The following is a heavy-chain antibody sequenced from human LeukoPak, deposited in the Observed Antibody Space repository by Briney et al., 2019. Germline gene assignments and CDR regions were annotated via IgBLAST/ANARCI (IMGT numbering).Heavy chain of an antibody. CDR2: ISYDGSNK. V-gene: IGHV3-30-3*01. CDR3: ARSKWELFSPLDY. CDR1: GFTFSSYA. D-gene: IGHD1-26*01. Sequence: GGCLRLSSAASGFTFSSYAMHWVRQAPGKGLEWVAVISYDGSNKYYADSVKGRFTISRDNSKNTLYLQMNSLRAEDTAVYYCARSKWELFSPLDYWGQGTLVTVSS. J-gene: IGHJ4*02.